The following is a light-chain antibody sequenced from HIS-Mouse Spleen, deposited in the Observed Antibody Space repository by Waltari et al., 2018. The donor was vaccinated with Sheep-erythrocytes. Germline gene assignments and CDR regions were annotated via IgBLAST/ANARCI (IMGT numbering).Light chain of an antibody. CDR1: SSDVGSDNF. CDR2: EGS. J-gene: IGLJ3*02. Sequence: QSALTQPASVSGSPGQSITISCTGTSSDVGSDNFVSWYQQHPGKAPKLMIYEGSKRPSGVSNRFSGSKSGNTASLTISGLQAEDEADYYCCSYAGSSTPWVFGGGTKLTVL. V-gene: IGLV2-23*01. CDR3: CSYAGSSTPWV.